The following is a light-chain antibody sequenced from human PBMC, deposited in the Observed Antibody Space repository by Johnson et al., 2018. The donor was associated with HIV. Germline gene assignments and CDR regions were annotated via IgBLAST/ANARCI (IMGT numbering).Light chain of an antibody. CDR3: GTWDSSLILYV. Sequence: QAVLTQPPSVSAAPGQKVTISCSGSNSNIGNNYVSWYQHLPGTAPKLLINDNNKRPSGIPDRFSGSKSGTSATLGITGLQTGDEADYYCGTWDSSLILYVFGTGTKVTVL. CDR1: NSNIGNNY. V-gene: IGLV1-51*01. J-gene: IGLJ1*01. CDR2: DNN.